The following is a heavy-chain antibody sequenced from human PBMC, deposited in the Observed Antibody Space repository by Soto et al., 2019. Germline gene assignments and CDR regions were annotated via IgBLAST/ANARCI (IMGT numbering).Heavy chain of an antibody. CDR2: ISGYNGNT. CDR3: ARDGGFCDSTSCYQRGYSYESYYFYNGMDA. J-gene: IGHJ6*02. D-gene: IGHD2-2*01. V-gene: IGHV1-18*01. Sequence: ASVKVSCKASGYTFTSYGISWVRQAPGQGLEWMGWISGYNGNTNYSQKFQGRVTMTTETSTNTAYMELRGLRSDDTAVYHCARDGGFCDSTSCYQRGYSYESYYFYNGMDAWGQGTTITVSS. CDR1: GYTFTSYG.